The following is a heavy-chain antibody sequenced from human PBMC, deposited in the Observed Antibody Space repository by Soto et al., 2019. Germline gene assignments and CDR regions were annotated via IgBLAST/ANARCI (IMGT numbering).Heavy chain of an antibody. J-gene: IGHJ3*02. D-gene: IGHD2-21*01. Sequence: EVQLLESGGGLVQPGGSLRLSCAASGFTFSSYAMSWVRQAPGKGLEWVSAISGSGGSTYYADSVKGRFTISRDNSKNTLYLQMNSLRAEDTAVYYCAKERLEVVVWYDAFDIWGQGTMVTVSS. CDR2: ISGSGGST. V-gene: IGHV3-23*01. CDR1: GFTFSSYA. CDR3: AKERLEVVVWYDAFDI.